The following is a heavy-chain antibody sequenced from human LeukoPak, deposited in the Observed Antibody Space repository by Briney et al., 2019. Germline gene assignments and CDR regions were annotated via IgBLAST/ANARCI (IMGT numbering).Heavy chain of an antibody. Sequence: SVKVSCKASRGTFSSYGISWVRQASGQGLEWMGGVIAIFGRVKYGQKFQGRATITTDESTSTAYMELSSLTSEDTGVYYCARGELGDSSGFSFFDYWGQGTLVTVSS. V-gene: IGHV1-69*05. J-gene: IGHJ4*02. CDR3: ARGELGDSSGFSFFDY. D-gene: IGHD3-22*01. CDR1: RGTFSSYG. CDR2: VIAIFGRV.